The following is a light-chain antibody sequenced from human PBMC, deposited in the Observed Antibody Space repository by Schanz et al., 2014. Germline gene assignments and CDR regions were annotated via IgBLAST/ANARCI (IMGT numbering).Light chain of an antibody. CDR2: DVS. CDR3: ASYTNTNTWV. Sequence: QSALTQPASVSGSPGQSITITCTGTSSDVGGYKYVSWFQQHPGKAPKLLIYDVSNRPSGVSYRFSGSKSGNTASLTVSGLQAEDEADYYCASYTNTNTWVFGGGTKLTVL. CDR1: SSDVGGYKY. J-gene: IGLJ3*02. V-gene: IGLV2-14*01.